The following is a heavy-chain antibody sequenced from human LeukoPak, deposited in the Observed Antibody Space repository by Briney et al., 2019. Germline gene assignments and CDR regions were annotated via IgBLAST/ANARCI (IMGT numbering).Heavy chain of an antibody. J-gene: IGHJ4*02. CDR1: GGSISSYY. D-gene: IGHD6-6*01. Sequence: KSSETLSLTCTVSGGSISSYYWSWIRQPPGKGLEWIGYIYYSGSTNYNPSLKSRVTISVDTSKNQFSLKLSSVTAADTAVYYCARHRGSTQLDFDYWGQGTLVTVSS. CDR3: ARHRGSTQLDFDY. V-gene: IGHV4-59*08. CDR2: IYYSGST.